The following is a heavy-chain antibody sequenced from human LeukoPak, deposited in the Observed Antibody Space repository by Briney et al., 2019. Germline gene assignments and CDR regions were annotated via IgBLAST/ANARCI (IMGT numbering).Heavy chain of an antibody. J-gene: IGHJ6*02. CDR3: ARDTEDGDYYYGMDV. CDR2: ISAYNGNT. D-gene: IGHD2-15*01. CDR1: GYTFTSYG. Sequence: ASVKVSCKASGYTFTSYGISWVRQAPGQGLEWMGWISAYNGNTNYAQKLQGRVTMTTDTSTSTAYMELRSLRSEDTAVYYCARDTEDGDYYYGMDVWGQGTTVTVSS. V-gene: IGHV1-18*01.